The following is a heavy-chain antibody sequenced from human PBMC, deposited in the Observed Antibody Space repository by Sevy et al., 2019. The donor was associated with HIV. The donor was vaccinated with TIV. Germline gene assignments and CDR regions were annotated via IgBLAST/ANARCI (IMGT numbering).Heavy chain of an antibody. Sequence: GGSLRLSCAASGFTFSDYYMSWIRQAPGKGLEWVSYISSSGSTIYYADSVKGRFTISRDNAKNSLYLQTNSLRAEDTAVYYCARAVMAVAGTGENYYYYGMDVWGQGTTVTVSS. CDR1: GFTFSDYY. CDR3: ARAVMAVAGTGENYYYYGMDV. V-gene: IGHV3-11*01. D-gene: IGHD6-19*01. CDR2: ISSSGSTI. J-gene: IGHJ6*02.